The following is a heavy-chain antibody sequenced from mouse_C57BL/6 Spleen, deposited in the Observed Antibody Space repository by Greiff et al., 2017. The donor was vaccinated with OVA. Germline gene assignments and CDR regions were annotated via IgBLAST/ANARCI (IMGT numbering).Heavy chain of an antibody. CDR2: IRNKANGYTT. V-gene: IGHV7-3*01. J-gene: IGHJ3*01. Sequence: EVKVVESGGGLVQPGGSLSLSCAASGFTFTDYYMSWVRQPPGKALEWLGFIRNKANGYTTEYSASVKGRFTISRDNSQSILYLQMNALRAEDSATYYCARVDGYDGFAYWGQGTLVTVSA. CDR3: ARVDGYDGFAY. CDR1: GFTFTDYY. D-gene: IGHD2-2*01.